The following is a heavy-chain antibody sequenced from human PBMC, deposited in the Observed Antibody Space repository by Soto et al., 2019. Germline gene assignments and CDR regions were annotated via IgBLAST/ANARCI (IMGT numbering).Heavy chain of an antibody. J-gene: IGHJ6*02. V-gene: IGHV4-34*01. D-gene: IGHD3-10*01. CDR3: ARVSGIYYYGMDV. CDR2: INHSGST. Sequence: QVQLQQWGAGLLKPSETLSLTCAVCGGSFSGYYWNWIRQPPGKGLEWIGEINHSGSTNYNPSLKSRVTISVDTSKNQFSLKLSSVTAADTAVYYCARVSGIYYYGMDVWGQGTTVTVSS. CDR1: GGSFSGYY.